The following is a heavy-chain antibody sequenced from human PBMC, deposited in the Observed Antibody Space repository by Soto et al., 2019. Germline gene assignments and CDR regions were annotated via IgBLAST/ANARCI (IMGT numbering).Heavy chain of an antibody. D-gene: IGHD3-22*01. CDR2: IIPIFGTA. CDR1: GGTFSSYA. J-gene: IGHJ6*02. V-gene: IGHV1-69*06. CDR3: ARTPALYDSSGYGMDV. Sequence: SVKGYFKASGGTFSSYAISLVRQATGQGLEWMGGIIPIFGTANYAQKFQGRVTITADKSTGTAYMELSSLRSEDTAVYYCARTPALYDSSGYGMDVWGQGTTVTVSS.